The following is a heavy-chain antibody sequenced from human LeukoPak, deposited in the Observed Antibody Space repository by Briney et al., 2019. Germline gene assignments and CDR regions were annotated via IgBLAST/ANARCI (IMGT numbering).Heavy chain of an antibody. CDR2: IKQDGSEK. Sequence: GGSLRLSCAASGFTFSSYWMSWVRQAPGKGLEWVANIKQDGSEKYYVDSVKGRFTVSRDNAKNSLYLRMNSLRAEDTAVYYCARDGWDYYDSSGYSGASFDIWGQGTMVTVSS. V-gene: IGHV3-7*01. CDR1: GFTFSSYW. D-gene: IGHD3-22*01. J-gene: IGHJ3*02. CDR3: ARDGWDYYDSSGYSGASFDI.